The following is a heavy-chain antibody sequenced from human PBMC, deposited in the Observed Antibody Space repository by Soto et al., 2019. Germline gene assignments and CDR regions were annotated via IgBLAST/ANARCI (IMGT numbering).Heavy chain of an antibody. CDR1: GFTFSTYA. Sequence: EVQLLESGGGLVQPGGSLRLSCAASGFTFSTYAMSWVRQAPGKGLEWVSGFSGSGASTYYADSVKGRFTISRDNSNNTLYLQMSSLRAEDTAVYYCAKGSIEYSSSFPDYWGQGTLVTVSS. V-gene: IGHV3-23*01. D-gene: IGHD6-6*01. CDR3: AKGSIEYSSSFPDY. J-gene: IGHJ4*02. CDR2: FSGSGAST.